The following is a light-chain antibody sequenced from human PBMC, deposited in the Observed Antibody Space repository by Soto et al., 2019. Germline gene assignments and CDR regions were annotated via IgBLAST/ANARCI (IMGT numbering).Light chain of an antibody. V-gene: IGKV1-9*01. CDR3: QHLNGYPRT. J-gene: IGKJ1*01. Sequence: DIQLTQSPSFLSASVGDRVTITCRASQGISTYLAWYQQEPGKAPKILIYAASTLQSGVPSRFGGSGSGTEFTLTISSLQPEDFATYYCQHLNGYPRTFGQGTKVEIK. CDR2: AAS. CDR1: QGISTY.